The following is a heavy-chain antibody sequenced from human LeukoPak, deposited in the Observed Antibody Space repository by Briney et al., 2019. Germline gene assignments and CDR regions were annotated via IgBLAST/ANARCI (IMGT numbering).Heavy chain of an antibody. CDR3: ARDLSNYYYDSSGDGVGY. J-gene: IGHJ4*02. CDR1: GFAFSSYA. V-gene: IGHV3-30*01. Sequence: PGGSLRLSCAAPGFAFSSYAMNWVRQAPGKGLEGVAIISYDGSNKYYADSVMGRFTISRDNSKNTLYLQMNSLRDEDTAVYYCARDLSNYYYDSSGDGVGYWGQGTLVTVSS. D-gene: IGHD3-22*01. CDR2: ISYDGSNK.